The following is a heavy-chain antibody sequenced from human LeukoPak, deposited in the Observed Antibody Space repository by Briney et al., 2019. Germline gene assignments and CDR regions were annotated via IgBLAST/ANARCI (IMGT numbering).Heavy chain of an antibody. CDR2: ISFDGSNE. CDR1: GFTFSSYG. J-gene: IGHJ6*02. V-gene: IGHV3-30*18. D-gene: IGHD3-3*01. Sequence: GGSLRPSCAASGFTFSSYGMHWVRQAPGKGLEWVAIISFDGSNEYYADSVKGRFTISRDNSKNTLYLQMNSLRAEDTAVYYCAKFDIWSGYAMDVWGQGTTVTVSS. CDR3: AKFDIWSGYAMDV.